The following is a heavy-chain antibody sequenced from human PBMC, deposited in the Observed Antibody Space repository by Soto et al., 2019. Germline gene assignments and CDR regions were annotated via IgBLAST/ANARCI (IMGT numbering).Heavy chain of an antibody. V-gene: IGHV4-59*01. CDR3: ARFLGDADIVATTGNYYYYYMDV. Sequence: SETLSLTCTVSGGSISSYYWSWIRQPPGKGLEWIGYIYYSGSTNYNPSLKSRVTISVDTSKNQFSLKLSSVTAADTAVYYCARFLGDADIVATTGNYYYYYMDVWGKGTTVTSP. CDR2: IYYSGST. D-gene: IGHD5-12*01. J-gene: IGHJ6*03. CDR1: GGSISSYY.